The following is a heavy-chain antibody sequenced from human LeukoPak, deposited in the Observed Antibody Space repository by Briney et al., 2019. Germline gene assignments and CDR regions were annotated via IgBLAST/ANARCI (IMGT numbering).Heavy chain of an antibody. CDR3: AKDHLLLWFGETGAGDYFDY. V-gene: IGHV3-23*01. CDR1: GFTFSSYA. D-gene: IGHD3-10*01. J-gene: IGHJ4*02. Sequence: PGGSLRLSCAASGFTFSSYAMSWVRQAPGKGLEWVSAISGSGGSTYYADSVKGRFTISRDNSKNTLYLQMNSLRAEDTAVYYCAKDHLLLWFGETGAGDYFDYWGQGTLVTVSS. CDR2: ISGSGGST.